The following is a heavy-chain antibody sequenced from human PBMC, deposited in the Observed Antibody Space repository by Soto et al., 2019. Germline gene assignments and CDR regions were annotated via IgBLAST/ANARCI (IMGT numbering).Heavy chain of an antibody. CDR3: ARHNPRDYDFWSGKERDNWFDP. CDR1: GGSISSYY. V-gene: IGHV4-59*01. Sequence: QVQLQESGPGLVKPSETLSLTCTVSGGSISSYYWSWIRQPPGKGLQWIGYIYYSGSTNYNPSLKSLVTISVDMSKNQFSLQLSSVSAADTVVYYCARHNPRDYDFWSGKERDNWFDPWGQGTLVTVSP. J-gene: IGHJ5*02. CDR2: IYYSGST. D-gene: IGHD3-3*01.